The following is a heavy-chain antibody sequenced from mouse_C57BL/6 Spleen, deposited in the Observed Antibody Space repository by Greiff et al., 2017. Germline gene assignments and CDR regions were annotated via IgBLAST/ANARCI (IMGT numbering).Heavy chain of an antibody. CDR2: IDPSDSET. J-gene: IGHJ2*01. D-gene: IGHD3-2*02. V-gene: IGHV1-52*01. CDR3: ARGGSSGPDY. Sequence: QVQLKQPGAELVRPGSSVKLSCKVSGYTFTSYWMHWVKQRPIQGLEWIGNIDPSDSETHYNQKFKDKATLTVDKSSSTAYMQLSSLTSEDSAVYYCARGGSSGPDYWGQGTTLTVSS. CDR1: GYTFTSYW.